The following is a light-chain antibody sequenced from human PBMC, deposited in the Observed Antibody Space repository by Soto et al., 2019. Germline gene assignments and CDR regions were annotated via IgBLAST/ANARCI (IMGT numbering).Light chain of an antibody. CDR1: ANDVGGHNY. Sequence: QSVLTQPRSVSGSPGQSATISCTGTANDVGGHNYVSWYQQHPGEAPKLLIYDVTERPSGVPDRFSGSKSGNTASLTISGLQTEDEADYYCATWDDSLNALYVFGTGTKVTVL. V-gene: IGLV2-11*01. CDR3: ATWDDSLNALYV. CDR2: DVT. J-gene: IGLJ1*01.